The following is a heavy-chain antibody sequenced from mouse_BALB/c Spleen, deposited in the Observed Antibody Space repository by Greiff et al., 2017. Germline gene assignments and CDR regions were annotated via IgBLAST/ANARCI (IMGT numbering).Heavy chain of an antibody. J-gene: IGHJ4*01. CDR1: GFTFSSYG. V-gene: IGHV5-6*02. Sequence: DVKLVESGGDLVKPGGSLKLSCAASGFTFSSYGMSWVRQTPDKRLEWVATISSGGSYTYYPDSVKGRFTISRDNAKNTLYLQMSSLKSEDTAMYYCAREVRRHYAMDYWGQGTSVTVSS. D-gene: IGHD2-14*01. CDR2: ISSGGSYT. CDR3: AREVRRHYAMDY.